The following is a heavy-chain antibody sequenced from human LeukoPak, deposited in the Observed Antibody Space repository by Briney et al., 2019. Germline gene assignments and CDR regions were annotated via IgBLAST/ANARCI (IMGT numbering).Heavy chain of an antibody. J-gene: IGHJ3*02. V-gene: IGHV4-30-2*01. CDR3: APLRSRGAFDI. CDR2: IYHSGST. CDR1: GGSISSGGYY. Sequence: SETLSLTCTVSGGSISSGGYYWSWLRQPPGKGLEWIVYIYHSGSTYYNPSLKSRVTISVDRSKNQFSLKLSSVTAADTAVYYCAPLRSRGAFDIWGQGTMVTVSS.